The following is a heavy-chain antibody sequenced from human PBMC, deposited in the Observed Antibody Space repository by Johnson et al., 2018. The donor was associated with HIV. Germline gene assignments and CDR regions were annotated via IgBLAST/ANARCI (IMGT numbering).Heavy chain of an antibody. J-gene: IGHJ3*02. V-gene: IGHV3-30*04. CDR3: AGQVRAFDI. CDR1: GFNFSSYA. Sequence: QMQLVESGGGVVQPGRSLRLSCAASGFNFSSYAMHWVRQAPGKGLEWVAVISYDGSNKYYADSVKGRFTISRDNSMHTMYLQMNSMRAEDTAVYYCAGQVRAFDIWGQGTMVTVSS. CDR2: ISYDGSNK. D-gene: IGHD6-19*01.